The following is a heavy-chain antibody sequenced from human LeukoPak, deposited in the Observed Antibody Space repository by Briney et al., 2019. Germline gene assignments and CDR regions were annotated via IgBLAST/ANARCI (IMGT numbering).Heavy chain of an antibody. D-gene: IGHD7-27*01. Sequence: GGSLRLSCAASGFIVSSNYMSWVRQAPGKGLEWVSYISTNTTTIYYADSVKGRFTISRDNAKNSLYLQMNSLRVEDTAVYYCVRVGTSFDIWGQGTMVTVSS. CDR3: VRVGTSFDI. CDR1: GFIVSSNY. V-gene: IGHV3-48*01. CDR2: ISTNTTTI. J-gene: IGHJ3*02.